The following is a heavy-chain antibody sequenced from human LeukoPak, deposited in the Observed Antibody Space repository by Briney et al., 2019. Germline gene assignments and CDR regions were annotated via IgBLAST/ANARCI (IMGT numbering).Heavy chain of an antibody. D-gene: IGHD5-24*01. J-gene: IGHJ5*02. CDR1: GGSFSGYY. CDR2: INHSGST. CDR3: ARKNGYNYRRPNWFDP. Sequence: SETLSLICAVYGGSFSGYYWSWIRQPPGKGLEWIGEINHSGSTNYNPSLKSRVTISVDTSKNQFSLKLSSVTAADTAVYYCARKNGYNYRRPNWFDPWGQGTLVTVSS. V-gene: IGHV4-34*01.